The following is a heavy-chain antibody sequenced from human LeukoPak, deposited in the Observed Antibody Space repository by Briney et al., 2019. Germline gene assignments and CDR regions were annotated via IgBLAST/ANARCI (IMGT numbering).Heavy chain of an antibody. CDR3: VRDMGRESIFDY. J-gene: IGHJ4*02. D-gene: IGHD3-10*01. Sequence: AGGSLRLSGVGSGFTFSNYSFNWVRQAPGKGLEWVSSISKGSGYIYQTDSVKGRFTISRDNAKNSLFLEMNSLRVEDTAVYYCVRDMGRESIFDYWGQGTLVTVSS. CDR2: ISKGSGYI. V-gene: IGHV3-21*01. CDR1: GFTFSNYS.